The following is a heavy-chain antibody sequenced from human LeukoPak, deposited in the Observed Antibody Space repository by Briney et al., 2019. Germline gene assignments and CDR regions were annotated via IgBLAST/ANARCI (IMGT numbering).Heavy chain of an antibody. CDR1: GGTFNSYA. Sequence: SVKVSCKASGGTFNSYAISWVRQAPGQGLEWMGGIIPIFGTANYAQKFQGRVTITADESTSTAYMELSSLRSEDTAVYYCARVVTIFGVHYYYMDVWGKGTTVTVSS. J-gene: IGHJ6*03. CDR2: IIPIFGTA. CDR3: ARVVTIFGVHYYYMDV. D-gene: IGHD3-3*01. V-gene: IGHV1-69*13.